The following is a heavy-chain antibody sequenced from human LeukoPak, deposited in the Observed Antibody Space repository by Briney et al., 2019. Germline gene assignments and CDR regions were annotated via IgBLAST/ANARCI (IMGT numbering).Heavy chain of an antibody. D-gene: IGHD4-17*01. CDR3: ARGGDYGRDY. Sequence: SETLSLTCAVYGGSFSGYYWSWIRQPPGKGLEWIGEINHSGSTNYNPSLKSRVTISVDTSKSQFSLKLSSVTAADTAVYYCARGGDYGRDYWGQGTLVTVSS. CDR2: INHSGST. CDR1: GGSFSGYY. J-gene: IGHJ4*02. V-gene: IGHV4-34*01.